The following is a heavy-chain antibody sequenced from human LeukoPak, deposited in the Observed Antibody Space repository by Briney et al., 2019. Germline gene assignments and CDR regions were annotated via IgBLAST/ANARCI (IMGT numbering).Heavy chain of an antibody. CDR1: GFTFNNYW. Sequence: GGSLRLSCAASGFTFNNYWMHWVRQAPGKGLVWVSRINSDGSTTNYADSVKGRFTISRDNAKNTLYLQMNSLRAEDTAVYYCASGSSGWYGEIWGQGTLVTVSS. CDR3: ASGSSGWYGEI. D-gene: IGHD6-19*01. V-gene: IGHV3-74*01. J-gene: IGHJ4*02. CDR2: INSDGSTT.